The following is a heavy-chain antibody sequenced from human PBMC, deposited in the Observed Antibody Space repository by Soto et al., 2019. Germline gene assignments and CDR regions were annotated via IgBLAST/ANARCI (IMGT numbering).Heavy chain of an antibody. CDR1: GYIFINDG. CDR3: ARDEVPAANWLDR. J-gene: IGHJ5*02. V-gene: IGHV1-18*01. Sequence: SVKVSCKASGYIFINDGITWVRQAPGQGLEWMGWISGYNGNTKYADKLQGRVTMTTDTSTTTAYMELRSLRSDDTAVYYCARDEVPAANWLDRWGQGTLVTVSS. D-gene: IGHD2-2*01. CDR2: ISGYNGNT.